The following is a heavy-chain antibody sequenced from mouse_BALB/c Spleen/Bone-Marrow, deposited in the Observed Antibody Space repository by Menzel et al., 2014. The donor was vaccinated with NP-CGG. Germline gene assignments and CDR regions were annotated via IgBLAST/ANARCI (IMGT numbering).Heavy chain of an antibody. D-gene: IGHD2-14*01. CDR1: GFIFSDYY. Sequence: DVQLVESGGGLVKPGGSLKLSCAASGFIFSDYYMYWVRLTPEKRLEWVATISDGGSYTTYPDSVKGRFTVTRDNAKNNLYLQMSSLKSEDTAFYYCARTYRPYALDYWGQGSSVTVSS. J-gene: IGHJ4*01. CDR2: ISDGGSYT. CDR3: ARTYRPYALDY. V-gene: IGHV5-4*02.